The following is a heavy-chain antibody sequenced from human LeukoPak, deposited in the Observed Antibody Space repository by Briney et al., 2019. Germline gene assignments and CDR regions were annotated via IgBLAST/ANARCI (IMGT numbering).Heavy chain of an antibody. J-gene: IGHJ4*02. CDR1: GASISSGYW. Sequence: SETLSLTCAVSGASISSGYWWGWVRQPPGKGLEWIGEIYHSGSTNHNPSLKSRVTISVDTSKNQFSLKLSSVTAAATAVYYCARSRGYSYGYFDYWGQGTLVTVSS. CDR2: IYHSGST. CDR3: ARSRGYSYGYFDY. D-gene: IGHD5-18*01. V-gene: IGHV4-4*02.